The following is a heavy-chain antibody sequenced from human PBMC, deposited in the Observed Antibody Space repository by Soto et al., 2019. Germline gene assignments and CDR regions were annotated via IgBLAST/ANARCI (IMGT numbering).Heavy chain of an antibody. Sequence: QVQLQESGPGLVKPSETLSLTCTVSGGSISNYYWSWIRQPPGKGLEWIGYIYYSGSTNYNPSLKSRVTIAVDTSKRQFSLKLSSVTAADTAVYYCARRWGTTFDYWGQGTLVTVSS. CDR1: GGSISNYY. CDR3: ARRWGTTFDY. CDR2: IYYSGST. J-gene: IGHJ4*02. D-gene: IGHD3-16*01. V-gene: IGHV4-59*08.